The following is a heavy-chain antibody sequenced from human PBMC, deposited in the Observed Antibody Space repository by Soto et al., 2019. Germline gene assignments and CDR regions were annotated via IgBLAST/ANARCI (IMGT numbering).Heavy chain of an antibody. J-gene: IGHJ4*02. CDR1: GGSISSSSYY. D-gene: IGHD3-22*01. CDR3: AGHDYYDSSGYYGY. Sequence: SETLSLTCTVSGGSISSSSYYWGWIRQPPGKGLEWIGSIYYSGSTYYNPSLKSRVTISVDTSKNQFSLKLSSVTAADTAVYYRAGHDYYDSSGYYGYWGQGTLVTVSS. CDR2: IYYSGST. V-gene: IGHV4-39*01.